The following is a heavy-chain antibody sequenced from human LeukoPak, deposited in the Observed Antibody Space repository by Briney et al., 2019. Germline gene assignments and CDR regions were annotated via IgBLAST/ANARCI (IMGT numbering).Heavy chain of an antibody. CDR3: ARCSSTSCYTFDY. CDR1: GFTLSSYA. Sequence: GGSLRLSCAASGFTLSSYAMSWVRQAPGKGLEWVSTISGGGTTYYADSVKGRFTISRDNSKSTLYLQMISLRAEDTAVYYCARCSSTSCYTFDYWGQGTLVTVSS. J-gene: IGHJ4*02. D-gene: IGHD2-2*02. V-gene: IGHV3-23*01. CDR2: ISGGGTT.